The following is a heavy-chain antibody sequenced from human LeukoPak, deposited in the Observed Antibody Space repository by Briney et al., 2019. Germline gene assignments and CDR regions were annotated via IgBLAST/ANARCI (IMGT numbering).Heavy chain of an antibody. CDR3: ARDDVAWNDVHWFDP. Sequence: GGSLRLSCAASGFTFSYYTMSWVRQAPGKGLEWVSSISSTGSSIYYADSVRGRFTISRDNAKNSLYLQMSSLRVEDTAVYYCARDDVAWNDVHWFDPWGQGTLVTVSS. CDR2: ISSTGSSI. CDR1: GFTFSYYT. J-gene: IGHJ5*02. V-gene: IGHV3-21*01. D-gene: IGHD1-1*01.